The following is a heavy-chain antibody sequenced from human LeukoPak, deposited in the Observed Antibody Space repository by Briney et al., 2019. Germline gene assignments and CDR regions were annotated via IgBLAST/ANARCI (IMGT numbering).Heavy chain of an antibody. CDR1: GFTFSSYA. CDR2: ISGSGGST. V-gene: IGHV3-23*01. J-gene: IGHJ4*02. Sequence: PGGSLRLSCAASGFTFSSYAMSWVRQAPGKGREWVSAISGSGGSTYYADSVKGRFTISRDNSKNTLYLQMNSLRAEDTAVYYCATPRRVVVAATPGCLDYWGQGTLVTVSS. CDR3: ATPRRVVVAATPGCLDY. D-gene: IGHD2-15*01.